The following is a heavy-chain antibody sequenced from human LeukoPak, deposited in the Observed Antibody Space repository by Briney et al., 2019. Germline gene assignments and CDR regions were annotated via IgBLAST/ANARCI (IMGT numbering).Heavy chain of an antibody. V-gene: IGHV3-7*01. CDR1: GFTFNGYW. D-gene: IGHD2-21*02. J-gene: IGHJ5*02. Sequence: PGGSLRLSCAASGFTFNGYWMNWVRQAPGKGLEWVANINGDESEKYYVDSVKGRFTISRDNARNSLYLQMNSLRAEDTAVYYCTRGHCGDYAWGQGTLVTVSS. CDR3: TRGHCGDYA. CDR2: INGDESEK.